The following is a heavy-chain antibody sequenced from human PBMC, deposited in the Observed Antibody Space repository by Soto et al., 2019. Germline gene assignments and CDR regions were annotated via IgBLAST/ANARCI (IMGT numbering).Heavy chain of an antibody. Sequence: SETLSLTCTVSGGSISSFYWSWIRQPPGKGLEWIGYIYYRGSTNYNPSLESRVNISVDTSKNQFSLKLSSVTAADTAVYYCARRITIFGVVPKDYFDYWGQGTLVTVSS. CDR3: ARRITIFGVVPKDYFDY. CDR2: IYYRGST. D-gene: IGHD3-3*01. V-gene: IGHV4-59*08. J-gene: IGHJ4*02. CDR1: GGSISSFY.